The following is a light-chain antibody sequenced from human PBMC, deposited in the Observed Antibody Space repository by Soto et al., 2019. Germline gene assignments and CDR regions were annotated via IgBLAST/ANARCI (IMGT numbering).Light chain of an antibody. CDR1: QSISSY. J-gene: IGKJ5*01. V-gene: IGKV1-39*01. CDR2: AAS. Sequence: QMTHSPSALSASVGYIVTITCRASQSISSYLNWYQQKPGKAPKLLIYAASSLQSGVPSRFSGSGSGTDFTLTISSLQPEDFATYYCQQSYSTPITFGQGTRLEIK. CDR3: QQSYSTPIT.